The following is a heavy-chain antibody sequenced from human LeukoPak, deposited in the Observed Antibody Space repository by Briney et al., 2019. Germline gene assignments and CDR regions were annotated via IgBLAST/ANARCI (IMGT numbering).Heavy chain of an antibody. V-gene: IGHV2-5*01. D-gene: IGHD2/OR15-2a*01. CDR2: IYYNDDK. Sequence: SGPTLVQPTQTLTLTCTFSDFSLRTPGMGGLWIPHRPGKALEWLAFIYYNDDKRYSPSLKSRLTITRNTSKNQVVLAMTNMDPVDTATYYCARLVVSIVWYSYFDFWGQGTLVTVSS. J-gene: IGHJ4*02. CDR3: ARLVVSIVWYSYFDF. CDR1: DFSLRTPGMG.